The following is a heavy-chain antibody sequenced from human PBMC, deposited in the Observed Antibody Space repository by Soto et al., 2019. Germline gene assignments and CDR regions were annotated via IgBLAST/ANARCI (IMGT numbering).Heavy chain of an antibody. D-gene: IGHD6-25*01. J-gene: IGHJ6*04. Sequence: ASVKVSCKPSGGTFNTYPFSWVRQAPGQGLEWMGGVVPIFGSPIYAQNFKGRVTIAADKSTSTASLELNNLRSEDTAVYYCARAGAAAVEPVGGDPNDRDVGGKGTRVPFS. CDR2: VVPIFGSP. CDR3: ARAGAAAVEPVGGDPNDRDV. CDR1: GGTFNTYP. V-gene: IGHV1-69*06.